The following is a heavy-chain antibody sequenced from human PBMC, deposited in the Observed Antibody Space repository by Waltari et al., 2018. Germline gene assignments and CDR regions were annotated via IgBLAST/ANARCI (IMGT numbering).Heavy chain of an antibody. V-gene: IGHV3-7*01. Sequence: EVQLVESGGGLVQPGGSLRLSCAASGFTLSSYWMSWVRQAPGKGLEWVANIKEDGNEGDDVASVSGGFTISGDNAKNSLYLQMNILRPEDTAVYYCARDQWFAFDIWGQGTMVTVSS. CDR2: IKEDGNEG. J-gene: IGHJ3*02. D-gene: IGHD3-22*01. CDR3: ARDQWFAFDI. CDR1: GFTLSSYW.